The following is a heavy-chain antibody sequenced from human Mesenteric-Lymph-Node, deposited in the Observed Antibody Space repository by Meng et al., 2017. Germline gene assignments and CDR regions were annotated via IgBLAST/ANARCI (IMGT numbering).Heavy chain of an antibody. J-gene: IGHJ4*02. V-gene: IGHV4-39*07. CDR2: TYYSGTS. D-gene: IGHD5-18*01. CDR1: GGAISSSSYD. CDR3: ARQCGYSFAVYYFDY. Sequence: SETLSLTCTVSGGAISSSSYDWGWHRQPPGQELEWIGSTYYSGTSYYQPSLKSRVTISVDTSENQFSLKLSSVTAADTAVYYCARQCGYSFAVYYFDYWGQGTLVTVSS.